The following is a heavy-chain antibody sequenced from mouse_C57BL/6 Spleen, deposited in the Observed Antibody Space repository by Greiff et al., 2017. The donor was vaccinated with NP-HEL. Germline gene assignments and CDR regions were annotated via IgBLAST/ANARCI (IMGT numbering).Heavy chain of an antibody. CDR1: GYTFTDYN. J-gene: IGHJ4*01. Sequence: EVQLQQSGPELVKPGASVKIPCKASGYTFTDYNMDWVKQSHGKSLEWIGDINPNNGGTIYNQKFKGKATLTVDKSSSTAYMELRSLTSEDTADYCCSRVPVDDYYAMDYWGQGTSVTVSS. CDR2: INPNNGGT. V-gene: IGHV1-18*01. CDR3: SRVPVDDYYAMDY.